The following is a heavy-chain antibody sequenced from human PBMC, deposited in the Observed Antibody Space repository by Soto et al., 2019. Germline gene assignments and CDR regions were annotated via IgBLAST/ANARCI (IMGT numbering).Heavy chain of an antibody. CDR3: AYGGSCDY. D-gene: IGHD1-26*01. V-gene: IGHV3-48*03. J-gene: IGHJ4*02. Sequence: EVQLVESGGGLVQPGGSLRLSCADSGFSFHTYEMNWVRQAPGKGLEWVSYISPSGSTIYYADSVKGRFTISRDNGKNSLYLQMNSLSAEDTAVYYCAYGGSCDYWGQGTQVTVSS. CDR2: ISPSGSTI. CDR1: GFSFHTYE.